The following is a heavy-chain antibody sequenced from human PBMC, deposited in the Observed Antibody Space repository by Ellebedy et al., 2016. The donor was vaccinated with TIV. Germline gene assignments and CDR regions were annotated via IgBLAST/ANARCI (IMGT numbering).Heavy chain of an antibody. D-gene: IGHD1-1*01. Sequence: PGGSLRLSCAASGFTFSTYSLNWIRQAPGKGPEWISYISARGDRRDYADSVRGRFTISRDNDRNSLSLQMSSLRDDDTALYDCVRDYDWIFDYWGQGTLVTVAS. CDR1: GFTFSTYS. CDR2: ISARGDRR. J-gene: IGHJ4*02. CDR3: VRDYDWIFDY. V-gene: IGHV3-48*02.